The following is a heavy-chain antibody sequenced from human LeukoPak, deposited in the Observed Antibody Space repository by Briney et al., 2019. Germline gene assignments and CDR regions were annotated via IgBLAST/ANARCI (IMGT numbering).Heavy chain of an antibody. D-gene: IGHD3-10*01. J-gene: IGHJ4*02. CDR1: GFTFSIFG. CDR2: ISHDGSIK. CDR3: AKDRWESSGSGSSLDY. V-gene: IGHV3-30*18. Sequence: AGRSLRLSCAASGFTFSIFGLHWVRQAPGKGLEWVAFISHDGSIKYYADSVKGRLAISRDTSKNTLYLQMNSLRAEDTAVYYCAKDRWESSGSGSSLDYWGQGTLVTVSS.